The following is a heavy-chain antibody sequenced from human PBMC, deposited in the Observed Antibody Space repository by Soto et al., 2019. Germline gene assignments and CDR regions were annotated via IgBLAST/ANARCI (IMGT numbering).Heavy chain of an antibody. CDR2: IIPILGIA. J-gene: IGHJ3*02. V-gene: IGHV1-69*04. Sequence: SVKVSCKASGGTFSSYTISWVRQAPGQGLEWMGRIIPILGIANYAQKFQGRVTITADKSTSTAYMELSSLRSEDTAVYYCARERGVTDAFDIWGQGTMVTVSS. CDR3: ARERGVTDAFDI. CDR1: GGTFSSYT. D-gene: IGHD3-10*01.